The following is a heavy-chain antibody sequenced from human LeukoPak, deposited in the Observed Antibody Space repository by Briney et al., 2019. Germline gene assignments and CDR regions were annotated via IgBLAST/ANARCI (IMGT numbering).Heavy chain of an antibody. J-gene: IGHJ4*02. D-gene: IGHD6-19*01. CDR3: ARGVPGYSSGWYSDY. Sequence: SETLSLTCTVSGGSISSYYWSWIRQPPGKGLEWIGYIYYSGSTNYNPSLKSRVTISVDTSKNQFSLKLSSVTAADTAVYYCARGVPGYSSGWYSDYWGQGNLVTVSS. V-gene: IGHV4-59*01. CDR2: IYYSGST. CDR1: GGSISSYY.